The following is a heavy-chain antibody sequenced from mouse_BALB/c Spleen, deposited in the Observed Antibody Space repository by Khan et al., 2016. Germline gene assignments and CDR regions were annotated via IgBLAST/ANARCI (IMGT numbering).Heavy chain of an antibody. CDR2: IHYSGST. Sequence: EVQLQESGPDLVKPSQSLSLTCTVTGYSITSGYSWHWIRQFPGNKLEWMGYIHYSGSTNYNPSLKSRISITRDTSKNKCFLQLNYATTEDTTTYYCARYGYYAIDYWGQGTSVTVSS. CDR1: GYSITSGYS. D-gene: IGHD1-1*02. CDR3: ARYGYYAIDY. J-gene: IGHJ4*01. V-gene: IGHV3-1*02.